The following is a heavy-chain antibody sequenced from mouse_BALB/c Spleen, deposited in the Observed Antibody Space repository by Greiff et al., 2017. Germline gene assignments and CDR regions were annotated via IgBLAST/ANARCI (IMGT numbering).Heavy chain of an antibody. CDR3: AYVYYYGSGYFEY. J-gene: IGHJ2*01. V-gene: IGHV1-4*02. Sequence: VQLQQSAAELARPGASVKMSCKASGYTFTSYSMHWVKQRPGQGLEWIGYINPSSGYTEYNQKFKDKTTLTADKSSSAAYMQLSSLTSEDSAVYDCAYVYYYGSGYFEYWGQGTTLTVSA. D-gene: IGHD1-1*01. CDR1: GYTFTSYS. CDR2: INPSSGYT.